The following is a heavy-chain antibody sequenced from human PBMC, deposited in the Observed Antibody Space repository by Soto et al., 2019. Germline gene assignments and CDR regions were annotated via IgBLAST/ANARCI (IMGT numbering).Heavy chain of an antibody. V-gene: IGHV4-34*01. Sequence: SETLSLSCAVYGESFSGYYWSWIRQPPGEGLEWIGGINRSGSTNYNPSLKSRVTISVDTSKNQFSLKLSSVTAADTAVYYCARSMTTVVTLDYWGQGTLVTVSS. CDR2: INRSGST. J-gene: IGHJ4*02. CDR3: ARSMTTVVTLDY. CDR1: GESFSGYY. D-gene: IGHD4-17*01.